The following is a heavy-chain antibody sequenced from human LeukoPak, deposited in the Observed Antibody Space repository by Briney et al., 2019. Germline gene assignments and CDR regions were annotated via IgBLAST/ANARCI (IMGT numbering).Heavy chain of an antibody. V-gene: IGHV1-46*01. D-gene: IGHD2-2*02. J-gene: IGHJ6*02. Sequence: ASVKVSCKASGYTFTSYYMHWVRQAPGQGLEWMGIINPSGGSASYAQKFQGRVTMTRDTSTSTVYMELSSLRSEDTAVYYCARDYHYFSSNSCYTRYYYYGMDVWGQGTTVTVSS. CDR3: ARDYHYFSSNSCYTRYYYYGMDV. CDR2: INPSGGSA. CDR1: GYTFTSYY.